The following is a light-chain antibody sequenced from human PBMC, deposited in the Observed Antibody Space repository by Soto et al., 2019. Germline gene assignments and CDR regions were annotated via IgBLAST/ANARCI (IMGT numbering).Light chain of an antibody. V-gene: IGKV3-15*01. Sequence: ERATLSCRSSQSVTSSYLAWFRQKPGQAPRLLIFGASTRATGIPARFSGSGSGTEFTLTIDSLQSEDFAVYYCQQYNNWPLTFGGGTKVDIK. CDR2: GAS. J-gene: IGKJ4*01. CDR1: QSVTSSY. CDR3: QQYNNWPLT.